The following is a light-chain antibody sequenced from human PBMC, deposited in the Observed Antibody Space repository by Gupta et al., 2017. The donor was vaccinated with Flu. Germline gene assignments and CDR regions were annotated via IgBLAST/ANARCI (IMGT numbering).Light chain of an antibody. Sequence: YVLTQPPSVSVAAGQTARIACGGNNSGNKGVHWYLRKPGQAPILVVYDDSGRPAGTPERFSGSNSGNTATLTISRVEDGEEADYYSQVWESNGGCVFGGGTKLTVL. V-gene: IGLV3-21*02. CDR1: NSGNKG. CDR3: QVWESNGGCV. J-gene: IGLJ2*01. CDR2: DDS.